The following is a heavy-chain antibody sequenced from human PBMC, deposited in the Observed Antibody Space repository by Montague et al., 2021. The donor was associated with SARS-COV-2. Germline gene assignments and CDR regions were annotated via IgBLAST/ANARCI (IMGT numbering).Heavy chain of an antibody. Sequence: SETLSLTCAVYGGSFSDYYWTWIRQPPGKGLEWLGEVDHSGRINYNPSLKSRITISGDTSKNQFSLRLSSVTAADTAVYYCARGRVDTTMLLVVFTGAAHYFDSWGQGTLVSVSS. CDR3: ARGRVDTTMLLVVFTGAAHYFDS. CDR2: VDHSGRI. J-gene: IGHJ4*02. V-gene: IGHV4-34*01. CDR1: GGSFSDYY. D-gene: IGHD3-22*01.